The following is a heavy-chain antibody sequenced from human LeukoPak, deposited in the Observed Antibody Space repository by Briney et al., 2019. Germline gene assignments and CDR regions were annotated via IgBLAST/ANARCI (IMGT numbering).Heavy chain of an antibody. CDR1: GYTFTSYY. D-gene: IGHD3-9*01. V-gene: IGHV1-46*01. CDR2: INPSGGST. CDR3: ARLLSDYNILTGFYRVPGDY. J-gene: IGHJ4*02. Sequence: ASVKVSCKASGYTFTSYYMHWVRQAPGQGLERMGIINPSGGSTSYAQKFQGRVTMTRDTSTSTVYMELSSLRSEDTAVYYCARLLSDYNILTGFYRVPGDYWGQGTLVTVSS.